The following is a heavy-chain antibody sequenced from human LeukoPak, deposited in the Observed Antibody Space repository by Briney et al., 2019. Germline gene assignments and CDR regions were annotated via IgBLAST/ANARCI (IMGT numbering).Heavy chain of an antibody. D-gene: IGHD5-18*01. V-gene: IGHV3-9*03. CDR3: AKGDSYAYYYYMDV. Sequence: PGGSLRLSCAASGFTFDDYAMHWVRQAPGKGLEWVSGISWNSGSIGYADSVKGRFTISRDNAKTSLYLQMNSLRAEDVALYYCAKGDSYAYYYYMDVWGKGTTVTVSS. J-gene: IGHJ6*03. CDR2: ISWNSGSI. CDR1: GFTFDDYA.